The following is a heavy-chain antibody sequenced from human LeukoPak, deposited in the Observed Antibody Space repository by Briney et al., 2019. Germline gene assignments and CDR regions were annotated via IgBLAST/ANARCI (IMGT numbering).Heavy chain of an antibody. D-gene: IGHD3-22*01. J-gene: IGHJ4*02. CDR2: IRYDGSNK. CDR3: AKDTPDSSAYYLEN. V-gene: IGHV3-30*02. CDR1: GFTFSSYG. Sequence: GGSLRLSCAASGFTFSSYGMHWVRQAPGKGLEWVAFIRYDGSNKYYADSVKGRFTISRDNYKNTLYLQMNSLRAEDTAVYYCAKDTPDSSAYYLENWGQGTLVTVSS.